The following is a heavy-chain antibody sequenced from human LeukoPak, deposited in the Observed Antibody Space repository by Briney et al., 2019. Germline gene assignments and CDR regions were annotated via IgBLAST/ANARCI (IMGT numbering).Heavy chain of an antibody. D-gene: IGHD3-10*01. CDR2: IYHSGDS. J-gene: IGHJ4*02. CDR3: APYYSPVNFAY. Sequence: PETLSLTCSVSGGSVSSGTYYWSWIRQPPGKGLEWIGYIYHSGDSYYNPSLKSRVSMSIDTSKNQFYLKLSSVTAADTAVYYCAPYYSPVNFAYWGQGTLVTVSS. CDR1: GGSVSSGTYY. V-gene: IGHV4-61*01.